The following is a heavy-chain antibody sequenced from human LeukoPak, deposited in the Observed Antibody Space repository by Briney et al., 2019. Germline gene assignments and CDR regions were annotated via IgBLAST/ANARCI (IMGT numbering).Heavy chain of an antibody. CDR2: IYYSGST. V-gene: IGHV4-59*01. CDR3: ARDMNLGGFDY. CDR1: GGSINTYY. Sequence: SETLSLTCTVSGGSINTYYWNWIRQPPGKGLEWIGYIYYSGSTNYNPSLKSRVTISVDTSKNQFSLKLSSVTAADTAVYYCARDMNLGGFDYWGQGTLVTVSS. D-gene: IGHD2-15*01. J-gene: IGHJ4*02.